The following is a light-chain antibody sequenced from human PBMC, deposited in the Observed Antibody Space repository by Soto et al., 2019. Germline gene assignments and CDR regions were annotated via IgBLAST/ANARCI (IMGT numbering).Light chain of an antibody. CDR1: QSVSGY. V-gene: IGKV3-11*01. CDR3: QQRSNWPFT. J-gene: IGKJ3*01. CDR2: DAS. Sequence: EIVLTQSPATLSLSPGERATLSCRASQSVSGYLAWYQQQPGQAPRLLIYDASNWATGIPARFSGSGSGTDFTLTISSLEPGDFAVYSCQQRSNWPFTFGPGTTLDVK.